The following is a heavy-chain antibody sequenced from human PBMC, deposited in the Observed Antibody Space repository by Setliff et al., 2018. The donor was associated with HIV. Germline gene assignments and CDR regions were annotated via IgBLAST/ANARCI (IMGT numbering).Heavy chain of an antibody. D-gene: IGHD1-26*01. CDR1: GGSFSGYY. V-gene: IGHV4-34*01. CDR3: VRELLGSGGTVPEVNFSDS. Sequence: LSLTCAVYGGSFSGYYWSWIRQPPGKGLEWIGEINHSGSTNYNPSLKSRVTISVDTTKNQFSLKVKSVTAADKAVYYCVRELLGSGGTVPEVNFSDSWGQGTLVTVSS. CDR2: INHSGST. J-gene: IGHJ5*01.